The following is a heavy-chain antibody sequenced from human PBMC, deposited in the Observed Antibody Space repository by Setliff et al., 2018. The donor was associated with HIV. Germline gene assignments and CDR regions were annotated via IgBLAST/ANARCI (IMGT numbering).Heavy chain of an antibody. D-gene: IGHD1-26*01. CDR3: VRYRSKIDWFDP. CDR2: IHDNGKA. V-gene: IGHV4-39*01. Sequence: SLTCTVSGDYISSDDYYWGWIRQAPGKGLEWMGFIHDNGKAFYDTALKSRLTMYADTSRTQFYLNLRSVTASDTAVYYCVRYRSKIDWFDPWGQGTLVTVSS. J-gene: IGHJ5*02. CDR1: GDYISSDDYY.